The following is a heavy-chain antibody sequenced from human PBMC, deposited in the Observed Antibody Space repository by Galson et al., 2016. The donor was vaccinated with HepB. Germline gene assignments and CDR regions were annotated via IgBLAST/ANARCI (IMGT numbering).Heavy chain of an antibody. CDR2: ISSSGRSA. V-gene: IGHV3-23*01. CDR3: TTEYWYYMDV. CDR1: GFDFGRYD. Sequence: SLRLSCAASGFDFGRYDMSWVRQPPGKGLEWVSSISSSGRSALYADSVKGRFTFSRDNSKDTLYLQMNSLKTEDTAIYYCTTEYWYYMDVWGKGTTVTVSS. D-gene: IGHD2-15*01. J-gene: IGHJ6*03.